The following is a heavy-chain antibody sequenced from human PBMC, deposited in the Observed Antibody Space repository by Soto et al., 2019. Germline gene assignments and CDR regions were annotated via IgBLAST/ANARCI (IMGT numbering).Heavy chain of an antibody. CDR1: GFTFSSYS. CDR3: ARDRGYPDSFDI. Sequence: GGSLRLSCAASGFTFSSYSMNWVRQAPGKGLEWVSSISSSSSYIYYADSVKGRFTISRDNAKNSLYLQMNSLRVEDTAVYYCARDRGYPDSFDIWGQGTMVTVSS. V-gene: IGHV3-21*01. J-gene: IGHJ3*02. CDR2: ISSSSSYI. D-gene: IGHD3-10*01.